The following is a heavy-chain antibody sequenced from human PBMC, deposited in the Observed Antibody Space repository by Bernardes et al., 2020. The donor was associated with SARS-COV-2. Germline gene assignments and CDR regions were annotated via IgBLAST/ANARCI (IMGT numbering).Heavy chain of an antibody. Sequence: SETLSLTCAVYGGSFSGYYWSWIRQPPGKGLEWIGEINHSGSTNYNPSLKSRVTISVDTSKNQFSLKLSSVTAADTAVYYCARSSSGWGDYWGQGTL. D-gene: IGHD6-19*01. CDR1: GGSFSGYY. CDR3: ARSSSGWGDY. J-gene: IGHJ4*02. CDR2: INHSGST. V-gene: IGHV4-34*01.